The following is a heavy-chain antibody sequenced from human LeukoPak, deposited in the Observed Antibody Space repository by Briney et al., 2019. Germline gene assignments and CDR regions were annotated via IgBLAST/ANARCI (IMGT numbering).Heavy chain of an antibody. V-gene: IGHV3-74*01. CDR2: IYVDGRTT. CDR3: IRDYRSADL. Sequence: GGSLRLSCVASGFTFSNYWMHWVRQPPGKGLVWVSRIYVDGRTTNYAGSVKGRFTISRDNAKNTVYLEMNSLSVEDTATYYCIRDYRSADLWGQGTLVTVTS. CDR1: GFTFSNYW. J-gene: IGHJ5*02.